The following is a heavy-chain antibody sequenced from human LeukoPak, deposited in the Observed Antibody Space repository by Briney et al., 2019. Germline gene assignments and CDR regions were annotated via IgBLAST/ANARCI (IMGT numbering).Heavy chain of an antibody. CDR1: GFSVSDHY. D-gene: IGHD4-23*01. CDR2: IHTDGST. Sequence: GGSLRLSCAPSGFSVSDHYMKWVRQAPGKGLECVSVIHTDGSTYASDSVKGRFTICRDNSKNTLFLQMNSLRAEDTAVYYCARDRPYGGKGDFDYWGQGTLVTVSS. V-gene: IGHV3-66*01. CDR3: ARDRPYGGKGDFDY. J-gene: IGHJ4*02.